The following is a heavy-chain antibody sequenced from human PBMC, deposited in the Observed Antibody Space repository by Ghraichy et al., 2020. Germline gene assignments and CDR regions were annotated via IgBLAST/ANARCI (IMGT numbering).Heavy chain of an antibody. V-gene: IGHV3-74*01. Sequence: GGSLRLSCAASGFTFSSYWMHWVRQAPGKGLVWVSRLNSDASSTSYADSVKGRFTISRDNAKNTLYLQMNSLRAEDTAVYYCVRTRVGAPFDYWGQGTLVTVSP. D-gene: IGHD1-26*01. J-gene: IGHJ4*02. CDR3: VRTRVGAPFDY. CDR2: LNSDASST. CDR1: GFTFSSYW.